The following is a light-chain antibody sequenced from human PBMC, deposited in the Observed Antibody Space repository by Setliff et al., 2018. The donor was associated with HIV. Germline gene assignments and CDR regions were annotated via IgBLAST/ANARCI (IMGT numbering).Light chain of an antibody. CDR3: CSYTTNSTRI. CDR1: GNDIGDYNY. Sequence: QSVLTQPASLSGSPGQSITISCTGTGNDIGDYNYVSWYQQHPDKAPKLIIYEVTNRPSGISYRFSGFKSGNTASLTISGLQVEDEADYYCCSYTTNSTRIFGGGTKVTVL. J-gene: IGLJ2*01. V-gene: IGLV2-14*01. CDR2: EVT.